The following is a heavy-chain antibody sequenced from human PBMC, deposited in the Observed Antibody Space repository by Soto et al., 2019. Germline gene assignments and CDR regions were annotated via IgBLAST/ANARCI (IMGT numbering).Heavy chain of an antibody. CDR3: AKTPPENRDS. J-gene: IGHJ4*02. CDR1: GFTFNRYD. V-gene: IGHV3-30*18. CDR2: ISYDGSNK. Sequence: QVQLVESGGGVVQPGRSLRLSCAASGFTFNRYDMHWVRQAPGKGLEWVAGISYDGSNKYYGGSMKGRFTISRDNSKNTLSLQMNSLRVEDTAVFYCAKTPPENRDSWGQGTLVTVSS.